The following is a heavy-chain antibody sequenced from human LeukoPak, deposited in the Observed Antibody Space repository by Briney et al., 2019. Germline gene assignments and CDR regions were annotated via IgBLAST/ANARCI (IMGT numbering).Heavy chain of an antibody. CDR3: ARQRGYCSSGVCRGWFGP. CDR1: GFTFRNYN. D-gene: IGHD2-8*01. CDR2: ISESSSFI. Sequence: GGSLRLSCAASGFTFRNYNMNWVRQAPGKGLEWVSSISESSSFIQYADSLKGRFAISRDNAKNSLYLQMNSLRAEDTAVYYCARQRGYCSSGVCRGWFGPWGQGTLVTVSS. V-gene: IGHV3-21*01. J-gene: IGHJ5*02.